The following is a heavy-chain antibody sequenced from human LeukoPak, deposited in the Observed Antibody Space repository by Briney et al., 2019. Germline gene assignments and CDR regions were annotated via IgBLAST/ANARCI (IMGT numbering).Heavy chain of an antibody. D-gene: IGHD2-15*01. Sequence: PGGSLRLSCAASGFTFSSYSMNWVRQAPGKGLEWVGRIKSKTDGGTTDYAAPVKGRFTISRDDSNNTLYLQMNSLKIEDTAVYYCTTDRPIVVMVAASLVRFDFWGQGTLVTVSS. J-gene: IGHJ4*02. CDR1: GFTFSSYS. CDR3: TTDRPIVVMVAASLVRFDF. V-gene: IGHV3-15*01. CDR2: IKSKTDGGTT.